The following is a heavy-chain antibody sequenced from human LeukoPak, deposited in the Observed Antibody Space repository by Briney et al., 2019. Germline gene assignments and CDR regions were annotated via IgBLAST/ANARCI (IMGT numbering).Heavy chain of an antibody. V-gene: IGHV3-30*18. Sequence: GGSLRLSCAASGFTFRSYGMHWVRQAPGKGLEWVAVISYDGSNKYYADSVKGRFTISRDNSKNTLYLQMNSLRAEDTAVYYCAKDWYTNSDFDYWGQGTLVTVSS. D-gene: IGHD1-14*01. CDR2: ISYDGSNK. J-gene: IGHJ4*02. CDR3: AKDWYTNSDFDY. CDR1: GFTFRSYG.